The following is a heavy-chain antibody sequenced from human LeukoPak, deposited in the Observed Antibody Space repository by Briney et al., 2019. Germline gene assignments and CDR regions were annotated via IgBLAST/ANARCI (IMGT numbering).Heavy chain of an antibody. D-gene: IGHD3-9*01. V-gene: IGHV3-21*01. Sequence: PGGSLRLSCAASGFTFSSYSMNWVRQAPGKGLEWVSSISSSSSYIYYADSVKGRFTISRDNAKNSLYLQMNSLRAEDTAVYYCARGGQTYYDILTGYHFGYWGQGTLVTVSS. J-gene: IGHJ4*02. CDR1: GFTFSSYS. CDR2: ISSSSSYI. CDR3: ARGGQTYYDILTGYHFGY.